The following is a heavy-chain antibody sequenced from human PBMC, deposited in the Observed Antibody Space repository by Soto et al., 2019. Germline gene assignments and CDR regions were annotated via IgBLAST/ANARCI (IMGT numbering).Heavy chain of an antibody. J-gene: IGHJ6*02. CDR3: ARATVVTSGYYYGMDV. CDR2: IYPGDSDT. V-gene: IGHV5-51*01. CDR1: GYSFTSYW. D-gene: IGHD4-17*01. Sequence: VASLKLSCKVSGYSFTSYWIGWVRQMPGKGLEWMGIIYPGDSDTRYSPSFQGQVTISADKSISTAYLQWSSLKASDTAMYYCARATVVTSGYYYGMDVWGQGTTVTVSS.